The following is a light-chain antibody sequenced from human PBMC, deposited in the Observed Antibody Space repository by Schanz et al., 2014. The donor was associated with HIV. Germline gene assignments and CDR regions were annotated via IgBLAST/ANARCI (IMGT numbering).Light chain of an antibody. Sequence: QSVLTQPPSASGTPGQRVTISCSGSTSNVGSRSVDWYQQFPGAAPKLLIYTNDQRPSGVPERFSASKSGTSASLAISGLQSEDESDYYCATWDDRLNGPVFGGGTKLTVL. J-gene: IGLJ2*01. V-gene: IGLV1-44*01. CDR3: ATWDDRLNGPV. CDR1: TSNVGSRS. CDR2: TND.